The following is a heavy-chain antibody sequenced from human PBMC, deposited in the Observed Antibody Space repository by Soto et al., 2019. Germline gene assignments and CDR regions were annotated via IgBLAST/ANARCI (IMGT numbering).Heavy chain of an antibody. V-gene: IGHV4-59*01. CDR2: IYYSGST. Sequence: SETLSLTCTVSGGSISSYYWSWIRQPPGEGLEWIGYIYYSGSTSYNPSLKSRVTISVDTSKNQFSLKLSSVTAADTAVYYCARGRITMVRGVIFRAFDIWGQGTMVTGSS. J-gene: IGHJ3*02. CDR1: GGSISSYY. CDR3: ARGRITMVRGVIFRAFDI. D-gene: IGHD3-10*01.